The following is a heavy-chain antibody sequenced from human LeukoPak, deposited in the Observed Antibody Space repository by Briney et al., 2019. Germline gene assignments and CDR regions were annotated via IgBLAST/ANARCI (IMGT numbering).Heavy chain of an antibody. D-gene: IGHD2-2*01. V-gene: IGHV4-34*01. CDR2: INHSGST. J-gene: IGHJ3*01. Sequence: SETLSLTCAVYGGSFSGYYWSWTPQPPGKGLEWIGEINHSGSTNYNPSLKSRVTISVDTSKNQFSLKLSSVTAADTAVYYCAGRQLDVWGQGTMVTVSS. CDR1: GGSFSGYY. CDR3: AGRQLDV.